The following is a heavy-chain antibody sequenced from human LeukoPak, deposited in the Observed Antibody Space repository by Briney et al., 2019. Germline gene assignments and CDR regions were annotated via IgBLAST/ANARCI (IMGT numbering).Heavy chain of an antibody. CDR3: ARTYYDILAAYNPYFDY. J-gene: IGHJ4*02. V-gene: IGHV3-21*01. CDR2: ITASSASM. D-gene: IGHD3-9*01. Sequence: GGSLRLSCAASGFTVSSNYMSWVRQAPGKGLEWVSSITASSASMYYADSVKGRFTISRDNAENSLYLQMNSLRAEDTAVYYCARTYYDILAAYNPYFDYWGQGTLVTVSS. CDR1: GFTVSSNY.